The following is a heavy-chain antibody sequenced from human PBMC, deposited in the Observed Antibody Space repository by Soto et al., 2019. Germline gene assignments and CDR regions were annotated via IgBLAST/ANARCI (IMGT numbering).Heavy chain of an antibody. Sequence: QVQLVESGGGVVQPGRSLRLSCAASGFTFSSYGMHWVSQAPGKGLEWVAVISYDGSNKYYADSVKGRFTISRDNSKNTLYLQMNSLRAEDTAVYYCATSYGDYVHWYFDLWGRGTLVTVSS. V-gene: IGHV3-30*03. CDR3: ATSYGDYVHWYFDL. D-gene: IGHD4-17*01. CDR2: ISYDGSNK. J-gene: IGHJ2*01. CDR1: GFTFSSYG.